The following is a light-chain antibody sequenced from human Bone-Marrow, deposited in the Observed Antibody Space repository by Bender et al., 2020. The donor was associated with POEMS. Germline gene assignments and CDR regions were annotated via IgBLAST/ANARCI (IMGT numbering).Light chain of an antibody. J-gene: IGLJ2*01. CDR2: EDT. CDR3: QSYDGNSLV. CDR1: GGSIDSNY. Sequence: NYILTQPHSVSESAGKTVIISCTRSGGSIDSNYVQWYQQRPDTSPTPVIYEDTERPSGVPDRFSGFIDSSSNSASLTISGLKNENEADYYCQSYDGNSLVFGGGTKLTVL. V-gene: IGLV6-57*01.